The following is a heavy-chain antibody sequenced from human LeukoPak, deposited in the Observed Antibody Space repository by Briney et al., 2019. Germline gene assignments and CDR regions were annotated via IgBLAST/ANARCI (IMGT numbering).Heavy chain of an antibody. V-gene: IGHV4-59*01. CDR2: IYYSGST. D-gene: IGHD6-19*01. J-gene: IGHJ4*02. Sequence: SETLSLTCTVSGGSISSYYWSWIRQPPGKGLEWIGYIYYSGSTNYNPSLKSRVTISVDTSKNQFSLKLSSVTAADTAVYYCARQSSGWYPLDYWGQGTLVTVSS. CDR3: ARQSSGWYPLDY. CDR1: GGSISSYY.